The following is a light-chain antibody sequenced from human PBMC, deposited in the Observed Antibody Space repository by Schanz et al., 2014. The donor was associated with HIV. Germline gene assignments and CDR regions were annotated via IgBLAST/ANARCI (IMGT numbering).Light chain of an antibody. CDR2: LEGSGSY. Sequence: QSVLTQSSSASVSLGSSVKLTCSLSSGHSIYTIAWHQQQPGKAPRYLMSLEGSGSYKKGSGVPDRFSGSSSGADRYLTISNLQSEDEAHYYCEAWDRNTRVFGGGTKLTV. J-gene: IGLJ3*02. CDR3: EAWDRNTRV. CDR1: SGHSIYT. V-gene: IGLV4-60*03.